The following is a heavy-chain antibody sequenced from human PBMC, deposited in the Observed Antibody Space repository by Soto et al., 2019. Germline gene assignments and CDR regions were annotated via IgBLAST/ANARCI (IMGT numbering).Heavy chain of an antibody. V-gene: IGHV1-24*01. CDR1: GYTLTELS. Sequence: GASVKVSCKVSGYTLTELSMHWVRQAPGKGLEWMGGFDPEDGETIYAQKFQGRVTMTEDTSTDTAYMELSSLRSEDTAVYYCATGIAVAGNEPRDDWGQGTLVTVSS. CDR3: ATGIAVAGNEPRDD. D-gene: IGHD6-19*01. CDR2: FDPEDGET. J-gene: IGHJ4*02.